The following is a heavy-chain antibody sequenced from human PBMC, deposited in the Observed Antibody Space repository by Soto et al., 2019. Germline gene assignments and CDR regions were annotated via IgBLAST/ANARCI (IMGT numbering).Heavy chain of an antibody. Sequence: QVQLQESGPGLVKPSQTLSLTCTVSGGSISSGDYYWSWIRQPPGKGLEWIGYIYYTGSTYYHPSPKRRVTMSVDTSKKPFSLKLSSVTAADPAVYYCARVPAGGNSDYFDYWGQGTLVTVSS. J-gene: IGHJ4*02. CDR1: GGSISSGDYY. V-gene: IGHV4-30-4*01. CDR2: IYYTGST. CDR3: ARVPAGGNSDYFDY. D-gene: IGHD2-21*02.